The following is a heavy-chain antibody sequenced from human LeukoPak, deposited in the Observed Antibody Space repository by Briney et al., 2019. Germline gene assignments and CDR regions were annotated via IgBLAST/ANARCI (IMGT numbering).Heavy chain of an antibody. CDR2: NNHSGST. V-gene: IGHV4-34*01. Sequence: SETLSLTCAVYGGSFSGYYWSWIRQPPGKGLEWIGVNNHSGSTNYNPSLKSRVTISVDTSKNQFSLKLSSVTAADTAVYYCARGWSGYDFRDYFDYWGQGTLVTVSS. J-gene: IGHJ4*02. CDR1: GGSFSGYY. CDR3: ARGWSGYDFRDYFDY. D-gene: IGHD3-3*01.